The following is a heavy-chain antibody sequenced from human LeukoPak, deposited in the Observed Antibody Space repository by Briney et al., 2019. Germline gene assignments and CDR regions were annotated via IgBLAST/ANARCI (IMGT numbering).Heavy chain of an antibody. J-gene: IGHJ3*02. D-gene: IGHD2-15*01. CDR1: AGSFSGYY. V-gene: IGHV4-34*01. CDR2: INHGGST. Sequence: KPSETLSLTCALYAGSFSGYYWSWIRQPPGKGLEWIGEINHGGSTNYNPSLKSRVTISVDTSKNQFSLKLSSVTAADTAVYYCASSIVVVVADAFDIWGQGTMVTVSS. CDR3: ASSIVVVVADAFDI.